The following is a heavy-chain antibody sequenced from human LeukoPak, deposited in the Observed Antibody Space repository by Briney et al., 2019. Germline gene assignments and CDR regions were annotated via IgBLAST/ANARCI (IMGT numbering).Heavy chain of an antibody. CDR1: GGSISNYY. D-gene: IGHD5-24*01. Sequence: SETLSLTCTVSGGSISNYYWSWIRQPPGKGLEWIGYIYYSGSTKYNPSFRSRVTISADTSKNQFSLRLTSVTAADTAVYYCARAPRDGYKMGAFDIWDQGTKVTVSS. CDR2: IYYSGST. CDR3: ARAPRDGYKMGAFDI. J-gene: IGHJ3*02. V-gene: IGHV4-59*01.